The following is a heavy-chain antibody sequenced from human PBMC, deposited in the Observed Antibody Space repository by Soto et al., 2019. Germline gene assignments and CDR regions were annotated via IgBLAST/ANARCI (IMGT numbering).Heavy chain of an antibody. V-gene: IGHV4-59*08. CDR3: ARATDFWQPWWFAP. CDR2: IYYSGST. D-gene: IGHD3-3*01. Sequence: SETLSLTCTVSGGSISSYYWSWIRQPPGKGLEWIGYIYYSGSTNYNPSLKSRVTISVDTSKNQFSLKLSSVTAADTAVYYCARATDFWQPWWFAPWGQGTLVTVSS. J-gene: IGHJ5*02. CDR1: GGSISSYY.